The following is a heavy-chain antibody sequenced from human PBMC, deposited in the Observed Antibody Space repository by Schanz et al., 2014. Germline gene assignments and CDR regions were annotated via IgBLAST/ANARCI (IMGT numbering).Heavy chain of an antibody. Sequence: QVQLVESGGGVVQPGGSLRLSCAASGFTFSDYYINWIRQAPGKGLEWVSYVSRSTPDIYYADSVKGRFTMSRDNAKNSVFLQMNSLRAEDTAVYYCVRDSFFAFDYWGQGTLVTVSS. CDR3: VRDSFFAFDY. CDR2: VSRSTPDI. J-gene: IGHJ4*02. D-gene: IGHD3-3*01. CDR1: GFTFSDYY. V-gene: IGHV3-11*06.